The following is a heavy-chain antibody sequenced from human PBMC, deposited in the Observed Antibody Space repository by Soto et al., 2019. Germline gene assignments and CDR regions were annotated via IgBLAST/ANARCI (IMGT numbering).Heavy chain of an antibody. Sequence: QITLEESGPPLVKPTQTLTLTCTFSGFSLSTTGVGVGWIRQPPGKALEWLALIYWDDDKRYSPSLKSRLTISKDTSKNQVVLTMTNMDPVDTATYYCAHRTIAARRGYFDYWGQGTLVTVSS. V-gene: IGHV2-5*02. J-gene: IGHJ4*02. CDR3: AHRTIAARRGYFDY. CDR2: IYWDDDK. CDR1: GFSLSTTGVG. D-gene: IGHD6-6*01.